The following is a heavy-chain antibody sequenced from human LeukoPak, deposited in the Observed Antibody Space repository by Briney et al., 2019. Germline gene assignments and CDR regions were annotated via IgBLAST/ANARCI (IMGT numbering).Heavy chain of an antibody. Sequence: GGSLRLSCAASGFTFTNYWMTWVRQAPGKGLEWVANIRQDGSEKYYVDSVKGRFTISRDNTKNSLFLQMNSLRVDDTAVCYCARDFTSGPADYWGQGTLVTVSS. V-gene: IGHV3-7*03. D-gene: IGHD6-19*01. J-gene: IGHJ4*02. CDR2: IRQDGSEK. CDR1: GFTFTNYW. CDR3: ARDFTSGPADY.